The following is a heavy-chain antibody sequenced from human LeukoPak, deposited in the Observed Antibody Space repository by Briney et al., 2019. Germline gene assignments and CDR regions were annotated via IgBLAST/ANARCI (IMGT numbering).Heavy chain of an antibody. Sequence: SDPTLVKPTQTLTLTCTFSDFSLSTPGMGVGWIRQPPGKAPEWLVMIYYNDDKRYSPSLRSRLTITKDTSKNQVVLTMTNVDVVVTATYYCAHLVVTIDWRSYFDYWGQGILVTVSS. D-gene: IGHD3-9*01. V-gene: IGHV2-5*01. J-gene: IGHJ4*02. CDR1: DFSLSTPGMG. CDR3: AHLVVTIDWRSYFDY. CDR2: IYYNDDK.